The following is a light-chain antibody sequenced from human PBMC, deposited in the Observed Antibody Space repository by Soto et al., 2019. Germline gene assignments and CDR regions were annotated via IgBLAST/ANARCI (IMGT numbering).Light chain of an antibody. Sequence: EIVLTQSPGTLSLSPGERATLSCRASQSVSSNYLAWYHQKPGQAPRLLIYDASTGATGIPARFSGSGSGTEFTLTISSLEPEDFAVYYCQQRADWWTFGQGTKVDIK. CDR1: QSVSSNY. J-gene: IGKJ1*01. V-gene: IGKV3D-20*02. CDR3: QQRADWWT. CDR2: DAS.